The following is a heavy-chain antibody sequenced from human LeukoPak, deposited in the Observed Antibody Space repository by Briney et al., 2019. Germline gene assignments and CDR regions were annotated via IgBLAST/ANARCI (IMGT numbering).Heavy chain of an antibody. D-gene: IGHD1-26*01. CDR3: VRDRYYSFDQ. Sequence: RTGGSLRLSCAGSGFTFSTYSMTWVRQAPGKGLEWLSYISSSGGIIHYADSVKGRFTISRDNAKNSLYLQMNSLRDEDTAVYYCVRDRYYSFDQWGQGTVVTVSS. J-gene: IGHJ4*02. V-gene: IGHV3-48*02. CDR1: GFTFSTYS. CDR2: ISSSGGII.